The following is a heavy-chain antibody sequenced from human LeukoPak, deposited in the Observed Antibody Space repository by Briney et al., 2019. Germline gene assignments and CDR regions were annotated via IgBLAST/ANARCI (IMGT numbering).Heavy chain of an antibody. CDR2: FYSGDST. CDR3: ATYHVQRKSEFDY. V-gene: IGHV3-53*01. D-gene: IGHD3-10*02. CDR1: GFNVSSNS. J-gene: IGHJ4*02. Sequence: PGRSLRLSCAAPGFNVSSNSMTWVRQAPGKGLEWVAVFYSGDSTTYYADSVKGRFTISRDNSRNTLYLQMNSLRPEDTAVYYCATYHVQRKSEFDYWGQGTVVTVSS.